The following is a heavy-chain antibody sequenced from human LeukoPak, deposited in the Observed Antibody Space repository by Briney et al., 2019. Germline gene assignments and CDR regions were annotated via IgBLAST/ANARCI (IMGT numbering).Heavy chain of an antibody. J-gene: IGHJ4*02. CDR2: IRYDGSNK. CDR3: AKDRRSDMAAGFYN. D-gene: IGHD6-13*01. V-gene: IGHV3-30*02. Sequence: AGGSLRLSCAASGFTFSSYGMHWVRQAPGKGLEWVAFIRYDGSNKYYADSVKGRFTISRDNSKNTLYLQMNSLRAEDTAVYYCAKDRRSDMAAGFYNWGQGTLVTVSS. CDR1: GFTFSSYG.